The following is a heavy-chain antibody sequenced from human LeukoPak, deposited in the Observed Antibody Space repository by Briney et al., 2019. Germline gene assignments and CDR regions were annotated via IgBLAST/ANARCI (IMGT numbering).Heavy chain of an antibody. CDR1: GGSFSGYY. V-gene: IGHV4-34*01. J-gene: IGHJ6*03. D-gene: IGHD5-18*01. Sequence: TSETLSLTCAVYGGSFSGYYWSWIRQPPGKGLEWIGEINHSGSANYNPSLKSRVTISVDTSKNQFSLKLSSVTAADTAVYYCARGIGNKSSWIQLWSENYYYYYMDVWGKGTTVTVSS. CDR3: ARGIGNKSSWIQLWSENYYYYYMDV. CDR2: INHSGSA.